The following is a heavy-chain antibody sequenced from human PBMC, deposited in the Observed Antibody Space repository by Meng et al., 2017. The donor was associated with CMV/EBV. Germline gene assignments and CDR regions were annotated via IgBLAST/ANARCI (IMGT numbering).Heavy chain of an antibody. CDR2: INPNSGGT. D-gene: IGHD2-2*01. J-gene: IGHJ3*02. V-gene: IGHV1-2*02. CDR1: GFTFSDYY. CDR3: AGGLRQLPDDAFDI. Sequence: GESLKISCETSGFTFSDYYMNWIRQAPGKGLEWMGWINPNSGGTNYAQKFQGRVTMTRDTSISTAYMELSRLRSDDTAVYYCAGGLRQLPDDAFDIWGQGTMVTVSS.